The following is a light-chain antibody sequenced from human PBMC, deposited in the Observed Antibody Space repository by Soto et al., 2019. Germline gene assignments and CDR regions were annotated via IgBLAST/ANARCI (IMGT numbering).Light chain of an antibody. CDR2: QAS. V-gene: IGKV1-5*03. J-gene: IGKJ1*01. Sequence: DIQMTQSPSTLSGSVGDRVTITCRASQTISSWLAWYQQKPGKAPKLLIHQASSLESGVPSRFSGSGSGTEFTLAISSLQPDDFATYYCQQYKYYSTFGQGTKVDIK. CDR3: QQYKYYST. CDR1: QTISSW.